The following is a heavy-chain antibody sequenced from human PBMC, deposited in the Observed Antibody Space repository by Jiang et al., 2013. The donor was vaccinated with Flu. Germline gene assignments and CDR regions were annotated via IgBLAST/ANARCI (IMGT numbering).Heavy chain of an antibody. CDR2: IYYSGST. Sequence: GPGLVKPSETLSLTCTVSGGSISSSSYYWGWIRQPPGRGVEWIGSIYYSGSTYYNPSLKSRVTISVDTSKNQFSLKLSSVTAADTAVYYCARLATGTTTHSYWYFDLWGRGTLGHCLL. CDR3: ARLATGTTTHSYWYFDL. J-gene: IGHJ2*01. V-gene: IGHV4-39*07. CDR1: GGSISSSSYY. D-gene: IGHD1-7*01.